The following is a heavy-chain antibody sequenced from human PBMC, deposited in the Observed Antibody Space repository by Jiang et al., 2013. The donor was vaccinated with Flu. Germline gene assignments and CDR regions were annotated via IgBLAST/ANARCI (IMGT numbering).Heavy chain of an antibody. D-gene: IGHD6-19*01. Sequence: SVSSNSAAWNWIRQSPSRGLEWLGRTYYRSKWYNDYAVSVKSRITINPDTSKNQFSLQLNSVTPEDTAVYYCAIAVAGRGGNAFDIWGQGTMVTVSS. CDR1: SVSSNSAA. V-gene: IGHV6-1*01. CDR2: TYYRSKWYN. J-gene: IGHJ3*02. CDR3: AIAVAGRGGNAFDI.